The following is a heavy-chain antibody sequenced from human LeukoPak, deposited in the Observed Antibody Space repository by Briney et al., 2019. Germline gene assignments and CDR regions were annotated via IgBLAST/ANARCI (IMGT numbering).Heavy chain of an antibody. V-gene: IGHV1-2*02. Sequence: GASVKVSCKPSGYTFTGYYMHWVRQAPGQGLEWMGWINPNSGGTNYAQKFQGRVTTTRDTSISTAHMELSRLRSDDTAVYYCARDLKYYYDSSGSHRAFDIWGQGTMVTVSS. CDR1: GYTFTGYY. J-gene: IGHJ3*02. CDR2: INPNSGGT. D-gene: IGHD3-22*01. CDR3: ARDLKYYYDSSGSHRAFDI.